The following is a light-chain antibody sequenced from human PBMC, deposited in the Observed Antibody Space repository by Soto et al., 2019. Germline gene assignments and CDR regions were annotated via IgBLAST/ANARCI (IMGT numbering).Light chain of an antibody. Sequence: QSVLTQPPSVSAASGQKITISFSVTNSNIGNYYVSWYHQTPGTAPKLLISGNDKRPSGIPDRFSGSKSGTSATLAITGLQTGDEGDYSCGAWDISRNVYGCGGGTKVTVL. CDR3: GAWDISRNVYG. V-gene: IGLV1-51*01. J-gene: IGLJ1*01. CDR1: NSNIGNYY. CDR2: GND.